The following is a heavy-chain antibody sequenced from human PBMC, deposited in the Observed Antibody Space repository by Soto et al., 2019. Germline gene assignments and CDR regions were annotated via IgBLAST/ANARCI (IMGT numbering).Heavy chain of an antibody. CDR1: GGSFSAYY. CDR2: ISHRGDT. CDR3: ASNTVTPVDAMDV. J-gene: IGHJ6*02. D-gene: IGHD4-17*01. Sequence: QVQIQQWGAGLLRPSETLSLTCGVSGGSFSAYYWTWIRQPPGKGLEWIAEISHRGDTTYNPSLRSRVSISVDTSRNLFFLRLSSVTAADTAVYYCASNTVTPVDAMDVWGQGTTVIVS. V-gene: IGHV4-34*02.